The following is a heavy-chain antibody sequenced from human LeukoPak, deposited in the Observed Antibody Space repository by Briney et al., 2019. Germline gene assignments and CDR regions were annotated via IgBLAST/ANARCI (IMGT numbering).Heavy chain of an antibody. D-gene: IGHD3-16*01. CDR2: FYYNGVT. J-gene: IGHJ5*02. Sequence: PSETLSLTCTVSGGSISSSDYWWAWVRQPPGKGLEWIGDFYYNGVTSYDPSLKSRVTISVDTSKNQFSLNLTSVTAADTAVYHCVRRNYVSGRIDPWGQGTLVTVSS. CDR1: GGSISSSDYW. CDR3: VRRNYVSGRIDP. V-gene: IGHV4-39*01.